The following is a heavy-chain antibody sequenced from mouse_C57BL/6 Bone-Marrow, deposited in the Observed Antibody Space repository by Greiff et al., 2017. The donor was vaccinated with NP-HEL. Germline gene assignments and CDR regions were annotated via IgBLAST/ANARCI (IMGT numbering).Heavy chain of an antibody. J-gene: IGHJ3*01. V-gene: IGHV5-6*02. D-gene: IGHD2-4*01. Sequence: EVKLEESGGDLVKPGGSLKLSCAASGFTFSSYGMSWVRQTPDKRLEWVATISSGGSYTYYPDSVKGRFTISRDNAKNTLYLQMSSLKSEDTAMYYCASPYDYDVAWFAYWGQGTLVTGSA. CDR2: ISSGGSYT. CDR3: ASPYDYDVAWFAY. CDR1: GFTFSSYG.